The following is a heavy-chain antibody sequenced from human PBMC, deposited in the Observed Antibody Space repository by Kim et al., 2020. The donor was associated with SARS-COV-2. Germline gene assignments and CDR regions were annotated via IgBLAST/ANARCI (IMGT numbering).Heavy chain of an antibody. J-gene: IGHJ4*02. D-gene: IGHD3-22*01. CDR3: ARMGYYYDSSASGY. Sequence: AASVKGRFTISRDNAKNTLYLQMNSLRAEDTAVYYCARMGYYYDSSASGYWGQGTLVTVSS. V-gene: IGHV3-74*01.